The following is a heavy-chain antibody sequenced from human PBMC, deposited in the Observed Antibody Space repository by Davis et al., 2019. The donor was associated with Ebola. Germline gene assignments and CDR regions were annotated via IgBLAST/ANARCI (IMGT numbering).Heavy chain of an antibody. V-gene: IGHV3-53*05. CDR3: ARGAITNYFDY. CDR2: IFRAGRT. D-gene: IGHD1-26*01. CDR1: GFIVSDKY. Sequence: GESLKISCAASGFIVSDKYMSWVRQAPGKGLEWVSVIFRAGRTYYADSVKGRFTISRDNSKNTVYLQMNSLRGEDTAVYYCARGAITNYFDYWGQGALVTVSS. J-gene: IGHJ4*02.